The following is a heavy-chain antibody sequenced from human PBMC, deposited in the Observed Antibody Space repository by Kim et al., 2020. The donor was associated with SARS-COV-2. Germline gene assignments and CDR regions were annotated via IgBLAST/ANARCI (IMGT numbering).Heavy chain of an antibody. D-gene: IGHD3-22*01. J-gene: IGHJ1*01. V-gene: IGHV3-53*01. Sequence: GGSLRLSCAASGFIVSSNYMSWVRQAPGKGLEWVSVIYSGGSTHYADSVKGRFTISRDNSKNTLFLQMNSLRAEDTAVYYCARGRRSYFDESGPGNYFQHWGQGTLVTVSS. CDR1: GFIVSSNY. CDR2: IYSGGST. CDR3: ARGRRSYFDESGPGNYFQH.